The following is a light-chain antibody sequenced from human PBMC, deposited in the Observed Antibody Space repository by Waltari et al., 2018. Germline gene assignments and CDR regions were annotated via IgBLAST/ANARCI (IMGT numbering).Light chain of an antibody. CDR2: GAS. CDR3: QQYNNWPPTWT. CDR1: QSVSSN. J-gene: IGKJ1*01. V-gene: IGKV3-15*01. Sequence: EIVMPQSPATLSVSPGERATLSCRASQSVSSNLAWYQQKPGQAPRLLIYGASTRATGIPARFSGSGSGTEFTLTISSMQSEDFAVYYCQQYNNWPPTWTFGQGTKVEIK.